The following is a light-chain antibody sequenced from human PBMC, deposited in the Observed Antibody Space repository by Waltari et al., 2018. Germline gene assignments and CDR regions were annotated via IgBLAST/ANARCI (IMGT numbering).Light chain of an antibody. CDR3: HQYNNWPPWT. CDR1: QSVSRN. CDR2: ETS. J-gene: IGKJ1*01. Sequence: ETVMTQSPATLFVSPGERATLSCRASQSVSRNLAWYQQKPGQAPRLLIYETSTRATGSPARFSGSGSGTEFTLTISSLQSEDVAIYHCHQYNNWPPWTFGQGTKVEIK. V-gene: IGKV3-15*01.